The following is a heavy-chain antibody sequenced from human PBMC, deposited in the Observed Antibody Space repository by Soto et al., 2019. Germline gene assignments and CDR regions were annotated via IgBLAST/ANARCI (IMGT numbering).Heavy chain of an antibody. CDR1: GYTNTSYA. D-gene: IGHD4-4*01. CDR3: ARTTVTSFNYYYVMDV. V-gene: IGHV1-3*01. Sequence: ASVNVYCKASGYTNTSYAMHWGRQAPGQRLEWMGWINAGNGNTKYSQKLQGRVTITRDTSASTAYMELSSLRSEDTAVYYCARTTVTSFNYYYVMDVWVQGTTVTVSS. CDR2: INAGNGNT. J-gene: IGHJ6*02.